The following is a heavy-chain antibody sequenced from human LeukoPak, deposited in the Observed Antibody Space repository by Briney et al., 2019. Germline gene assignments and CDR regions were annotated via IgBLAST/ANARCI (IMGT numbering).Heavy chain of an antibody. D-gene: IGHD3-22*01. J-gene: IGHJ4*02. CDR2: INSNGGRT. V-gene: IGHV3-64*01. CDR1: GFSFSSYA. CDR3: ARDHYYDTSGVFDY. Sequence: GGSLRLSCAASGFSFSSYAMHWVRQAPGRGLEYVSSINSNGGRTYYANSVKGRFTISRDNSKNTLYLQMGSLRPEDMAVYYCARDHYYDTSGVFDYWGQGTLVTVSS.